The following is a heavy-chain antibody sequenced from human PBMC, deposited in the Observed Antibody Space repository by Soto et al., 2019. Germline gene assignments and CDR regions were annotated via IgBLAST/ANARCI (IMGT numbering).Heavy chain of an antibody. J-gene: IGHJ6*02. CDR3: AREDALYYYYGMDV. Sequence: GSLRLSCATSGFTFNDHYLDWVRQAPGKGLEWVAVISYDGSNKYYADSVKGRFTISRDNSKNTLYLQMNSLRAEDTAVYYCAREDALYYYYGMDVWGQGTTVTVSS. CDR2: ISYDGSNK. V-gene: IGHV3-30*03. CDR1: GFTFNDHY.